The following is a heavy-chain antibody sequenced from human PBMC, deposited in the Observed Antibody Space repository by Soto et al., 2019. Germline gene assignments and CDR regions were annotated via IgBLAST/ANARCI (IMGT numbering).Heavy chain of an antibody. Sequence: PSETLSLTCTVSGGSISSSSYYWGWIRQPPGKGLEWIGNVYYGGSTYYNPSLKSRVTISVETSKSQFSLKLSSVTAADTAVYYCAGGDYYHSSGYYFYYYTMDVWGQGT. D-gene: IGHD3-22*01. CDR2: VYYGGST. V-gene: IGHV4-39*01. J-gene: IGHJ6*02. CDR3: AGGDYYHSSGYYFYYYTMDV. CDR1: GGSISSSSYY.